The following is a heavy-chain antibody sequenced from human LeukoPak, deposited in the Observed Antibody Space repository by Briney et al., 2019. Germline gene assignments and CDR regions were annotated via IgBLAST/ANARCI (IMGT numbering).Heavy chain of an antibody. D-gene: IGHD6-25*01. CDR1: GFTFSSYA. CDR2: INWNGGST. CDR3: ARDRFGGYGDY. J-gene: IGHJ4*02. Sequence: LPGGSLRLSCTASGFTFSSYAMSWVRQAPGKGLEWVSGINWNGGSTGYADSVKGRFTTSRDNAKNSLYLQMNSLRAEDTALYYCARDRFGGYGDYGGQGTLVTVSS. V-gene: IGHV3-20*04.